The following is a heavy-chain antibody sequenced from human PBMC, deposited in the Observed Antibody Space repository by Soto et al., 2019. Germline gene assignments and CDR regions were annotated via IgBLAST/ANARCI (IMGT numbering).Heavy chain of an antibody. CDR2: INHSGST. V-gene: IGHV4-34*01. D-gene: IGHD3-10*01. CDR1: GGSFSGYY. Sequence: QVQLQQWGAGLLKPSETLSLTCAVYGGSFSGYYWSWIRQPPGKGLEWIGEINHSGSTNYNPSLKSRVTISLDTSKNQFSLKLSSVTAADTAVYYCARVPTMVRGVISGDDYFDYWGQGTLVTVSS. CDR3: ARVPTMVRGVISGDDYFDY. J-gene: IGHJ4*02.